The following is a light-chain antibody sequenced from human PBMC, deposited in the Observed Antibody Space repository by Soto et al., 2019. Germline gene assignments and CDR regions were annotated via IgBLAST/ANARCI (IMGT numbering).Light chain of an antibody. CDR3: QQYNDWRT. CDR2: EAS. Sequence: EVVLTHSPATLSVSPGERAILSCRASESVSKYLAWYQQKPGQAPRILIYEASARATGIPSRFSGSGSGTGLSLTINSLQSEDSAVYYCQQYNDWRTVGQGTKVDI. J-gene: IGKJ1*01. V-gene: IGKV3-15*01. CDR1: ESVSKY.